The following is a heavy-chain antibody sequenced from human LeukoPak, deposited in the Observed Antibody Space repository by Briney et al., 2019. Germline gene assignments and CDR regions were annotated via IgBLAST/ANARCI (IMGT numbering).Heavy chain of an antibody. V-gene: IGHV1-2*06. J-gene: IGHJ4*02. CDR1: GYTFTGYY. Sequence: ASVKVSXKASGYTFTGYYMHWVRQAPGQGLEWMGRINPNSGGTNYAQKFQGRVTMTRDTSISTAYMELSRLRSDDTAVYYCARDIIGYSSNWYPDYWGQGTLVTVSS. CDR3: ARDIIGYSSNWYPDY. CDR2: INPNSGGT. D-gene: IGHD6-13*01.